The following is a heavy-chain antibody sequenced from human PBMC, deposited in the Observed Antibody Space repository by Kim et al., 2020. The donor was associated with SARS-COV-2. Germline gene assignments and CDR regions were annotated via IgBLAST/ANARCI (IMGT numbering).Heavy chain of an antibody. D-gene: IGHD3-22*01. J-gene: IGHJ4*01. CDR3: AREKTYYYDSSGPFDY. CDR2: ISYDGSNK. CDR1: GFTFSSYG. Sequence: GGSLRLSCAASGFTFSSYGMHWVRQAPGKGLEWVAVISYDGSNKYYADSVKGRFTISRDNSKNTLYLQMNSLRAEDTAVYYCAREKTYYYDSSGPFDYWG. V-gene: IGHV3-33*05.